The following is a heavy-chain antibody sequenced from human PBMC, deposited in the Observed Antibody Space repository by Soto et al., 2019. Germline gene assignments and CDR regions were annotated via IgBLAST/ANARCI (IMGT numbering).Heavy chain of an antibody. Sequence: QVQLVQSGAEVKKPGSSVKVSCKTSGVSFNNNGIGWVRQAPGHGLEWMGGVSPPFRTSNYARKFQGRISITADASTGTVNMELISLTSEDTAQYYCARVLYYGSGSYSHYGMDVWGQGTTVTVSS. J-gene: IGHJ6*02. V-gene: IGHV1-69*01. CDR2: VSPPFRTS. D-gene: IGHD3-10*01. CDR1: GVSFNNNG. CDR3: ARVLYYGSGSYSHYGMDV.